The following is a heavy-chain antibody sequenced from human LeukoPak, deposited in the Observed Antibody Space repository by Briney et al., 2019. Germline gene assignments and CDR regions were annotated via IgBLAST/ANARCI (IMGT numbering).Heavy chain of an antibody. CDR1: GFTFSNYA. D-gene: IGHD5-12*01. V-gene: IGHV3-23*01. CDR3: AKDPYRASSGLVDY. Sequence: GRSLRLSCATSGFTFSNYAVSWVRQAPGKGLEWVSSISGSGGTTYYADSVKGRFTISRDNSKNTLYLQMNSLRAEDTAVYYCAKDPYRASSGLVDYWGQGTLVTVSS. CDR2: ISGSGGTT. J-gene: IGHJ4*02.